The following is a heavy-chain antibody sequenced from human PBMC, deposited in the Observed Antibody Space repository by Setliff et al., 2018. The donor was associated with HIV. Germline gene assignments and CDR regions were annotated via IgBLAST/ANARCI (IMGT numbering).Heavy chain of an antibody. CDR1: GDSISSNNYY. CDR2: IFYGGSVYHSGRT. Sequence: PSETLSLTCTVSGDSISSNNYYWAWIRQPPGKGLEWIGCIFYGGSVYHSGRTYFNPSLKSRVTISVDTSERHFSLRMTSTTAAGVYYCARGRRPVDVVSTIIRYYYYMGVWGKGTTVTVSS. CDR3: ARGRRPVDVVSTIIRYYYYMGV. D-gene: IGHD5-12*01. V-gene: IGHV4-39*02. J-gene: IGHJ6*03.